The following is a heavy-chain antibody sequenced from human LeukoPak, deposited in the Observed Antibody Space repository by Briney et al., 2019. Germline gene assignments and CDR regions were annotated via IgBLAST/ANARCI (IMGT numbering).Heavy chain of an antibody. CDR1: VGSISSHH. D-gene: IGHD6-19*01. CDR3: AREVGKGTYYSGWTYYFDY. CDR2: IYYSGSP. J-gene: IGHJ4*02. Sequence: SETLSLTFSVPVGSISSHHWSWIPQTPAKGLGRIGYIYYSGSPNYNPSLKSRVTISVDTYNNHFSLKLTSVSPLDPVLFYWAREVGKGTYYSGWTYYFDYWGQGTLVTVSS. V-gene: IGHV4-59*11.